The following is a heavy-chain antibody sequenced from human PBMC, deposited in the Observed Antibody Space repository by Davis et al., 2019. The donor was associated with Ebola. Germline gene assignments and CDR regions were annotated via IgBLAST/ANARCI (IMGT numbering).Heavy chain of an antibody. Sequence: GGSLRLSCAGSGFTFNSYAMTWVRQAPGTGLQWVAAISGSGASIYYADSVKGRFSISRDNSKSTLYLQMDSLRAEDTAVYYCAKGGSVYYYYGMDVWGQGTTVIVSS. CDR2: ISGSGASI. D-gene: IGHD6-19*01. CDR3: AKGGSVYYYYGMDV. V-gene: IGHV3-23*01. CDR1: GFTFNSYA. J-gene: IGHJ6*02.